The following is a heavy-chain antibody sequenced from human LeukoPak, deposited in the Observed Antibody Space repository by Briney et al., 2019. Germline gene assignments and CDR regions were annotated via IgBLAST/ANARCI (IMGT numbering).Heavy chain of an antibody. D-gene: IGHD3-16*02. CDR1: GGSISRSSHY. V-gene: IGHV4-39*07. CDR3: ARDYRVSLSDTSPDDAFDV. J-gene: IGHJ3*01. CDR2: VSYSGNT. Sequence: SETLSLTCTVSGGSISRSSHYWGWIRQTPGMGLEWIGSVSYSGNTDYNPSLKSRVTISVDTSKNLLSLRLTSVTAADTAVYYCARDYRVSLSDTSPDDAFDVWGQGTVVTVSS.